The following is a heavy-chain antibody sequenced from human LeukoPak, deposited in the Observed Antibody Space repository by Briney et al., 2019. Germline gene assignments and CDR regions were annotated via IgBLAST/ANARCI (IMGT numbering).Heavy chain of an antibody. J-gene: IGHJ4*02. Sequence: GGSLRLSCAASRFTFTTYSMNWVRQPPGKGLEWVSSISRSGGHIYYADSVRGRFTVYRDNAENSLYLQMTSPRAEDTAVYYCARGGGIAVAGLDYSGQGNPVTASS. D-gene: IGHD6-19*01. V-gene: IGHV3-21*01. CDR2: ISRSGGHI. CDR1: RFTFTTYS. CDR3: ARGGGIAVAGLDY.